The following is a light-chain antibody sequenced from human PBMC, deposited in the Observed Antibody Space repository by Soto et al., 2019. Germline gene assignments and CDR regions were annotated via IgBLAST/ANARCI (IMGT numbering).Light chain of an antibody. CDR3: QAYDSSLGAGV. Sequence: QSVLTQPPSVSGAPGQRVTISCTGSSSNIGAGYDVHWYQQLPGTAHKLLIYGNTVRPSGVPDRFSGSKSGTSASLAITGLQAEDESDYYCQAYDSSLGAGVFGGGTKLTVL. J-gene: IGLJ3*02. CDR1: SSNIGAGYD. CDR2: GNT. V-gene: IGLV1-40*01.